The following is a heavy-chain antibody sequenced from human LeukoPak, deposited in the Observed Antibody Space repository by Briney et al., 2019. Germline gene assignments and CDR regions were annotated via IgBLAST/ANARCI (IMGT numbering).Heavy chain of an antibody. CDR2: IYWDDDK. CDR3: AHRRITMVRGVIGFDY. CDR1: GFSLSTSGVG. Sequence: SGPTLVKPTQTLTLTCTFSGFSLSTSGVGVGWIRQPPGKALEWLALIYWDDDKRHSPSLKSRLTITKDTSKNQVVLTMTNMDPVDTATYYCAHRRITMVRGVIGFDYWGQGTLVTVSS. D-gene: IGHD3-10*01. V-gene: IGHV2-5*02. J-gene: IGHJ4*02.